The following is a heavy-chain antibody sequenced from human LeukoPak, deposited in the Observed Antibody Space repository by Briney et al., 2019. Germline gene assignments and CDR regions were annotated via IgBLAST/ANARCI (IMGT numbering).Heavy chain of an antibody. D-gene: IGHD4-17*01. V-gene: IGHV5-51*01. J-gene: IGHJ4*02. CDR2: IYPGDSDT. Sequence: GESLKISCKGSGYTFTNYWNGWVRQMPGKGLEWMGIIYPGDSDTRYSPSFQGQVTISADKSISTAYLQWSSLKASDTAMYYCARGDYGDFRVFYTLFDYWGQGTLVTVSS. CDR1: GYTFTNYW. CDR3: ARGDYGDFRVFYTLFDY.